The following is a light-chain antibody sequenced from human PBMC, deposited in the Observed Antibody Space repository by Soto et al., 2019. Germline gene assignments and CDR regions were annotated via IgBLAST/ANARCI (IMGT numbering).Light chain of an antibody. V-gene: IGKV3-15*01. CDR2: GAS. CDR1: QSVRNN. J-gene: IGKJ2*01. CDR3: QQYNNWPYT. Sequence: EIVMTQSPATLSVSPGERATLSCRASQSVRNNLAWYQQKPGQAPRLLIYGASTRATGIPARFSGSGSGTEFTLTISSLQSEDFAVYYCQQYNNWPYTFGHGTKLEIK.